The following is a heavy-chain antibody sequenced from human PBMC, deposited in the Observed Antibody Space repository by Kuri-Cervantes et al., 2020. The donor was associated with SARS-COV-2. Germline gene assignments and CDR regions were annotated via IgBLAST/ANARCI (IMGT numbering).Heavy chain of an antibody. CDR2: ISYDGSNK. Sequence: GESLKISCAASGFTFSSYAMHWVRQAPGKGLEWVTVISYDGSNKYYADSVKGRFTISRDNSKNTLYLQMNSLRAEDTAVYYCARDYDSSGHMLDYWGQGTLVPVSS. V-gene: IGHV3-30*04. J-gene: IGHJ4*02. CDR1: GFTFSSYA. D-gene: IGHD3-22*01. CDR3: ARDYDSSGHMLDY.